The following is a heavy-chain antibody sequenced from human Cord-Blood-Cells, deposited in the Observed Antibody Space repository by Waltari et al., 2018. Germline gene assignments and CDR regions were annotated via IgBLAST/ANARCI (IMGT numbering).Heavy chain of an antibody. Sequence: QVQLQQWGAGLLKPSETLSLTCAAYGGSFSGYYWSWIRQPPGKGLEWIGEINHSGSTNYNPSLKSRVTISVDTSKNQFSLKLSSVTAADTAVYYCAGQLLPGYWGQGTLVTVSS. CDR2: INHSGST. CDR3: AGQLLPGY. CDR1: GGSFSGYY. J-gene: IGHJ4*02. D-gene: IGHD2-2*01. V-gene: IGHV4-34*01.